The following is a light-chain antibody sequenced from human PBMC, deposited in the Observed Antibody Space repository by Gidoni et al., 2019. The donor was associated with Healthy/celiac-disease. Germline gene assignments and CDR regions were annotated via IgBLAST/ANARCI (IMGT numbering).Light chain of an antibody. CDR2: AAS. V-gene: IGKV1-39*01. CDR1: QSISSY. CDR3: QQSYSTPFT. J-gene: IGKJ3*01. Sequence: DIQMTQSPSSLSACVGDSVTITCRASQSISSYLNWYQQKPGKAPKPLIYAASSLQSGVPSRFSGSGSATDFTLTSSSLQPEDFATYYCQQSYSTPFTFGPGTKVDIK.